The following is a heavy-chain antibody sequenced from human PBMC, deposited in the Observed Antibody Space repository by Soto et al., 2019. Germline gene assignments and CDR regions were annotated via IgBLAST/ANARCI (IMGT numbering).Heavy chain of an antibody. CDR3: ARDLGRFNFGSAYFVY. CDR2: IWSDGSEK. V-gene: IGHV3-33*01. CDR1: GFTFSSNG. J-gene: IGHJ4*02. D-gene: IGHD3-10*01. Sequence: QVQLVESGGGVVQPGRSLRLSCAASGFTFSSNGMHWARQAPGKGLEWVAVIWSDGSEKYYADSVKGRFSISRDNSKNTLYLHMDSLRAEDTAVYYCARDLGRFNFGSAYFVYWGQGTLVTVSS.